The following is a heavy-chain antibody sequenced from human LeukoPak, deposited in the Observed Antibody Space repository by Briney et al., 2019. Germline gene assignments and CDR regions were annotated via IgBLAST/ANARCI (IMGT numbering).Heavy chain of an antibody. Sequence: GGSLRLSCAASGFTFSSYWMHWVRQAPGKGLEWVSAMSGSGGSTYYADSVKGRFTISRDNSKNTLYLQMNSLRAEDTAVYYCAKDSGSMVRGPFDYWGQGTLLTVSS. D-gene: IGHD3-10*01. V-gene: IGHV3-23*01. CDR2: MSGSGGST. J-gene: IGHJ4*02. CDR3: AKDSGSMVRGPFDY. CDR1: GFTFSSYW.